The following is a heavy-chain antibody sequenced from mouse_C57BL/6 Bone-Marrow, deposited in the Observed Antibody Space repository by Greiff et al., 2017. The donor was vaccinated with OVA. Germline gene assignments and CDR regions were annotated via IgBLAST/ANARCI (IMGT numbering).Heavy chain of an antibody. CDR3: VSLIYDGYPYAMDY. CDR1: GFSFNTYA. V-gene: IGHV10-1*01. D-gene: IGHD2-3*01. Sequence: EVQGVESGGGLVQPKGSLKLSCAASGFSFNTYAMNWVRQAPGKGLEWVARIRSKSNNYATYYADSVKDRFTISRDDSESMLYLQMNNLKTEDTAMYYCVSLIYDGYPYAMDYWGQGTSVTVSS. CDR2: IRSKSNNYAT. J-gene: IGHJ4*01.